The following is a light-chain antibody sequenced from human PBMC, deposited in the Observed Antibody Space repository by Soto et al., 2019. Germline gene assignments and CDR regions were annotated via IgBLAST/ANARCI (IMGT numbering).Light chain of an antibody. V-gene: IGKV3-11*01. CDR3: QQRANWPLT. J-gene: IGKJ4*01. Sequence: IVVTQSPATLSVSPGERATLSCRASQSVSSNLAWYQQKPGQAPRLLISGASTRATGVPARFTGSGSGTYFTLTISSLEPEDCAVYYCQQRANWPLTFGGGTKVDIK. CDR1: QSVSSN. CDR2: GAS.